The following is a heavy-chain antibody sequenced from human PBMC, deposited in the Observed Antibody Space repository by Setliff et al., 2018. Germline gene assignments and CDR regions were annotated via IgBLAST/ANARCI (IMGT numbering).Heavy chain of an antibody. J-gene: IGHJ4*02. CDR1: GDSISSGTYY. V-gene: IGHV4-61*05. CDR2: IYTSGST. CDR3: ARHPSSGSYYGGSIFYFDD. D-gene: IGHD1-26*01. Sequence: SETLSLTCTVSGDSISSGTYYWGWIRQPPGKGLEWIGYIYTSGSTNYNPSLKSRVTISFNTSKNQFSLKLSFVTAADTAVYYCARHPSSGSYYGGSIFYFDDWGPGILVTVSS.